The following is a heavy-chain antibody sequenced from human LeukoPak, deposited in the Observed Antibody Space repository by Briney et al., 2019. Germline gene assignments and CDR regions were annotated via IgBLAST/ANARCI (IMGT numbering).Heavy chain of an antibody. CDR2: INDRGGT. CDR3: ARDLSPVGATHNWFDP. CDR1: DGSFSGYY. J-gene: IGHJ5*02. Sequence: SETLSLTCAVYDGSFSGYYWTWIRQFPGRGLEWIGEINDRGGTNYNPSVKSRVTMSVDTSKNQLSLKLTSVTAADTAVYYCARDLSPVGATHNWFDPWGQGTLVTVSS. V-gene: IGHV4-34*01. D-gene: IGHD1-26*01.